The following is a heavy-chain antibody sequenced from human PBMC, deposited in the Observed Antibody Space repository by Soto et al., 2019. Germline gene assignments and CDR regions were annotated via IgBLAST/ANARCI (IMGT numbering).Heavy chain of an antibody. CDR2: INAGNGNT. V-gene: IGHV1-3*01. CDR1: GYTFTSYS. J-gene: IGHJ5*02. D-gene: IGHD3-10*01. Sequence: ASVKVSCKASGYTFTSYSMHWVRQAPGQRLEWMGWINAGNGNTKYSQKFQGRVTITRDTSASTAYMELSSLRSEDTAVYYCYGSGYLAPFDPWGQGTLVTVSS. CDR3: YGSGYLAPFDP.